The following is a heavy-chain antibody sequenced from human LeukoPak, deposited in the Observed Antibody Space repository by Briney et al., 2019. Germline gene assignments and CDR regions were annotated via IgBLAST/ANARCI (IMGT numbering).Heavy chain of an antibody. CDR3: AGSQDLYSQFDY. V-gene: IGHV4-61*01. J-gene: IGHJ4*02. D-gene: IGHD2-15*01. Sequence: PSETLSLTCTVSGGSVSSGSYYWSWIRQPPGKGLEWIGYIYYTGNTHYSPSLKSRVTMSVDTSKNQFSLKLSSVTAADTALYFCAGSQDLYSQFDYWGQGALVTVSS. CDR2: IYYTGNT. CDR1: GGSVSSGSYY.